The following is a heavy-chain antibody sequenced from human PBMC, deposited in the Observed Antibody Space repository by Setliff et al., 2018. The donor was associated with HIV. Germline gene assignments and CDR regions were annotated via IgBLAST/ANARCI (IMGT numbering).Heavy chain of an antibody. D-gene: IGHD2-8*01. CDR2: INPNSGGT. CDR1: GYTFTGYF. CDR3: ATKLHCTNGVCLDAFDI. Sequence: VKVSCKASGYTFTGYFLHWVRQAPGQGLEWMGRINPNSGGTNYAQKFQGRVTMTRDTSISTAYMELSRLRSDDTAVYYCATKLHCTNGVCLDAFDIWGQGTMVTVSS. J-gene: IGHJ3*02. V-gene: IGHV1-2*06.